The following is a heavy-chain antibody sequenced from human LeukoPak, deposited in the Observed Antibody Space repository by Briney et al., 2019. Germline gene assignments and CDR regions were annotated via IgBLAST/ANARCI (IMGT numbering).Heavy chain of an antibody. D-gene: IGHD1-26*01. Sequence: ASVKVSCKASGYTFTSYGISWVRQAPGQGLEWMGWISAYNGNTNYAQKLQGRVTMTTDTSTSTAYMELRSLRSDDTAVYYCATSVGATTTDAFDIWGQGTMVTVSS. CDR3: ATSVGATTTDAFDI. CDR1: GYTFTSYG. J-gene: IGHJ3*02. CDR2: ISAYNGNT. V-gene: IGHV1-18*01.